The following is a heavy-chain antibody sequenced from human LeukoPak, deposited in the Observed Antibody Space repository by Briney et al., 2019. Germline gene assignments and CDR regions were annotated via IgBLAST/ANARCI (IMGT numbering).Heavy chain of an antibody. D-gene: IGHD3-10*01. CDR3: ARVPVRGVPYNWFDP. CDR1: GYTFTGYY. V-gene: IGHV1-2*02. Sequence: ASVKVSCKASGYTFTGYYMHWVRQAPGQGLEWMGWINPNSGGTNYAQKVQGRVTMTRDTSISTACMELSRLRSDDTAVYYCARVPVRGVPYNWFDPWGQGTLVTVSS. J-gene: IGHJ5*02. CDR2: INPNSGGT.